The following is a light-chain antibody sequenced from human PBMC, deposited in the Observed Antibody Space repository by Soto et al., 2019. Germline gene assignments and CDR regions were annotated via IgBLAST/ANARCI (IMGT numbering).Light chain of an antibody. CDR1: QSISSN. Sequence: EIVMTQAPATLSLSPGERATLSCGASQSISSNLALSQHNPYQAPRLLIYGVSTRATGIPARFSCSGSGKEFSLAINSRQSKECQVYYCQQYNNWPPWTFGQGTKVE. CDR2: GVS. CDR3: QQYNNWPPWT. J-gene: IGKJ1*01. V-gene: IGKV3-15*01.